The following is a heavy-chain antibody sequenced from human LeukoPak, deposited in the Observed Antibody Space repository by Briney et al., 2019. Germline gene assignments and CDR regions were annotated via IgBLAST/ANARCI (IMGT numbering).Heavy chain of an antibody. CDR3: ARGQPGYFSFDP. Sequence: PSETLSLTCAVYGGSFSGYYWSWIRQPPGKGLEWIGEINHSGSTNYNPSLKSRVTISVDTSKNQFSLKLSSVTAADTAVYYCARGQPGYFSFDPWGQGTLVTVSS. V-gene: IGHV4-34*01. CDR1: GGSFSGYY. D-gene: IGHD1-26*01. J-gene: IGHJ5*02. CDR2: INHSGST.